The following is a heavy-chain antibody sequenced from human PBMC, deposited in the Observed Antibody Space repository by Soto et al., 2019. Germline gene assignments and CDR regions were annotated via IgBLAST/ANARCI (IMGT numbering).Heavy chain of an antibody. V-gene: IGHV3-48*02. CDR1: GFNFRNYA. J-gene: IGHJ3*01. CDR2: ISVGGGSI. Sequence: EVQLVESGGGIIQPRRSLRISCAASGFNFRNYAMNWVRQAPGKGLEWISYISVGGGSIFYADSVKGRFTISRDDVQKSLYLQMNTLSEENTPLYYCVRDDQLAFDVWGQGTMVIVSS. CDR3: VRDDQLAFDV.